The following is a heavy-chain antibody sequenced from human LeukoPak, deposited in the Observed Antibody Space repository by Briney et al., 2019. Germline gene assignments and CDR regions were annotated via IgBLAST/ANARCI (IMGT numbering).Heavy chain of an antibody. CDR3: ARGSRGNIAAAGHFDY. V-gene: IGHV3-21*01. D-gene: IGHD6-13*01. J-gene: IGHJ4*02. CDR2: ISSSSIYI. CDR1: GFIFSIYS. Sequence: GGSLRLSCAASGFIFSIYSMNWVRQAPGKGLEWVSSISSSSIYIYYAGSVKGRFTISRDNAKNSLYLQMNSLRAEDTAVYYCARGSRGNIAAAGHFDYWGQGTLVTVSS.